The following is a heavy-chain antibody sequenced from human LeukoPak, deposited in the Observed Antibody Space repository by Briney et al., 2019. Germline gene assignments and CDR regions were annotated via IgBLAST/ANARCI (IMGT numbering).Heavy chain of an antibody. D-gene: IGHD3-22*01. J-gene: IGHJ4*02. V-gene: IGHV3-30*18. CDR3: AKVGRYYDSSGPIDY. CDR2: ISYDGSNK. Sequence: GGSLRLSCAASGFTFRSYGMHWVRQAPGKGLEWVAVISYDGSNKYYADSVKGRFTISRDNSKNTLYLQMNSLRAEDTAVYYCAKVGRYYDSSGPIDYWGQGTLVTVSS. CDR1: GFTFRSYG.